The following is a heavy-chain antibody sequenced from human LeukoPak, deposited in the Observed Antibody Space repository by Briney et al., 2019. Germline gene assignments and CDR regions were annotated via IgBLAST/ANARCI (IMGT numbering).Heavy chain of an antibody. Sequence: GGSLRLSCTASGFTFSSYGMHWVRQAPEKGLEWVSFISTNSGAIYYADSVKGRFTISRDNAKNSLYLRMNSLRAGDTAVYYCARDWSWSFDYWGQGALVIVSS. CDR1: GFTFSSYG. V-gene: IGHV3-48*01. CDR3: ARDWSWSFDY. D-gene: IGHD1-26*01. J-gene: IGHJ4*02. CDR2: ISTNSGAI.